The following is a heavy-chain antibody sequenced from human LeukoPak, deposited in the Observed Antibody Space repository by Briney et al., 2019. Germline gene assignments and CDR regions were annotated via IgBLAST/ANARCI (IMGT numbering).Heavy chain of an antibody. J-gene: IGHJ4*02. Sequence: GGSLRLSCAASGFIFSGYWMSWVLQAPGKGLEWVANIKQGGSEKYYVDSVKGRFTISRDNAKNSAYLEMNSLRAEDTAVYYCARVSSSMGGAADYWGQGTLVTVSS. CDR1: GFIFSGYW. V-gene: IGHV3-7*01. CDR3: ARVSSSMGGAADY. CDR2: IKQGGSEK. D-gene: IGHD6-6*01.